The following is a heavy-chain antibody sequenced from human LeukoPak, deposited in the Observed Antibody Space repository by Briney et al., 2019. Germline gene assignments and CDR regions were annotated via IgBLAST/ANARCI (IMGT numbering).Heavy chain of an antibody. CDR2: IYYSGST. J-gene: IGHJ4*02. D-gene: IGHD4-23*01. CDR3: AKGQLRRGGSFDY. V-gene: IGHV4-39*07. CDR1: GGSVSSSSYH. Sequence: SETLSLTCTVSGGSVSSSSYHWGWIRQSPGKGLEWIGSIYYSGSTYYNPSLKSRVTISVDTSQDQFSLKLNSLTAADTAVYYCAKGQLRRGGSFDYWGQGTLVTVSS.